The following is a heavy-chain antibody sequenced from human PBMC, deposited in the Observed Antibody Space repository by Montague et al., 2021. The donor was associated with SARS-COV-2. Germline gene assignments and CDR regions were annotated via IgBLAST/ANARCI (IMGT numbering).Heavy chain of an antibody. J-gene: IGHJ2*01. V-gene: IGHV4-4*07. CDR2: IYTGGYV. Sequence: SETLSLTCSLSGDSISRYYWSWIRQSDGKGLEWIGRIYTGGYVNXNPALQSRVSMSVDTSKSQVSLNVTSVTAADTAVYYCARAIWHLDVWGRGILVTVSS. CDR1: GDSISRYY. CDR3: ARAIWHLDV.